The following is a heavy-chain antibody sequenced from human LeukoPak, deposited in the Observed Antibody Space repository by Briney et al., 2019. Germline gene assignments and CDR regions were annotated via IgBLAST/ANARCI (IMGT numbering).Heavy chain of an antibody. CDR1: GFTFSSYS. J-gene: IGHJ4*02. D-gene: IGHD4-23*01. V-gene: IGHV3-48*04. Sequence: RTGGSLRLSCAASGFTFSSYSMNWVRQAPGKGLEWVSYISSSSTIYYADSVKGRFTISRDNAKNSLYLQMNSLRAEDTAVYYCARDKDYGGNSGFDYWGQGTLVTVSS. CDR2: ISSSSTI. CDR3: ARDKDYGGNSGFDY.